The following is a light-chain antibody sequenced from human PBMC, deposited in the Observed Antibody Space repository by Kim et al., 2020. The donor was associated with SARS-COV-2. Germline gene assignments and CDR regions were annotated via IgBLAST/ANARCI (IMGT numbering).Light chain of an antibody. V-gene: IGKV1-17*02. CDR2: AAS. J-gene: IGKJ2*01. CDR3: LQHSIYPHT. Sequence: SASVGDRVTITCRASQGIANHLAWSQHKPGKAPKRLIYAASTLQSGVPSRFSGSGSGTEFTLTITNLQPEDFATYYCLQHSIYPHTFGQGTKLEI. CDR1: QGIANH.